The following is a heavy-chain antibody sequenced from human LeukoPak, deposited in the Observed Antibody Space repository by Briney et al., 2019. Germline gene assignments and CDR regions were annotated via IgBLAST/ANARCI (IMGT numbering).Heavy chain of an antibody. J-gene: IGHJ4*02. D-gene: IGHD7-27*01. CDR2: ISGSGGST. Sequence: GGSLRLSCAASGFTFSSYAMSWVRQAPGKGLEWVSAISGSGGSTYYADSVKGRFTVSRDDSKNTLYLQMNSLRAEDTAVYYCAKDGGLWVSAHWGDSWGRGTLVTVSS. CDR3: AKDGGLWVSAHWGDS. V-gene: IGHV3-23*01. CDR1: GFTFSSYA.